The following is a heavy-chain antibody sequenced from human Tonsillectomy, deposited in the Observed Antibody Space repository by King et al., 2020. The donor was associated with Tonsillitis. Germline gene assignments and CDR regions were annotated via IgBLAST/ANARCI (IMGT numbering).Heavy chain of an antibody. D-gene: IGHD3-10*01. CDR2: IYYSGST. CDR1: GGSISSSVYY. Sequence: VQLQESGPGLVKPSQTLSLTCTVSGGSISSSVYYWSWIRQHPGKCLEWIGYIYYSGSTYYNPSLKSRVTISVDTSKNQFSLKLSSVTAADTAGYDCARAIYGSGSYTYYFDYWGQGTLVTVSS. V-gene: IGHV4-31*03. J-gene: IGHJ4*02. CDR3: ARAIYGSGSYTYYFDY.